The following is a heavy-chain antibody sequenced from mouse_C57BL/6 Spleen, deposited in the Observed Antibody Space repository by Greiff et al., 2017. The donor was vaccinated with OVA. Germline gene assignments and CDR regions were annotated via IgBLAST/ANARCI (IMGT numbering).Heavy chain of an antibody. CDR3: ARALITTVVARGWYFDV. Sequence: VKLMESGPELVKPGASVKISCKASGYAFSSSWMNWVKQRPGKGLEWIGRIYPGDGDTNYNGKFKGKATLTADKSSSTAYMQLSSLTSEDSAVYFCARALITTVVARGWYFDVWGTGTTVTVSS. V-gene: IGHV1-82*01. J-gene: IGHJ1*03. D-gene: IGHD1-1*01. CDR1: GYAFSSSW. CDR2: IYPGDGDT.